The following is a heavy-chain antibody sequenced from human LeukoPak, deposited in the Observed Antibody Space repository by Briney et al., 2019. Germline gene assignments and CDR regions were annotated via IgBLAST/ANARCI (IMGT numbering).Heavy chain of an antibody. Sequence: ASETLSLTCAVSGYSISRGYYWALIRQPPGKGLEWIGTVYHTGSTYYNPSLDSRVTISVDTSKNEFSLNLKSVTAADTAAYYCARAGWIITSGIDYWGQGALVTVSS. CDR3: ARAGWIITSGIDY. J-gene: IGHJ4*02. CDR1: GYSISRGYY. CDR2: VYHTGST. D-gene: IGHD3-10*01. V-gene: IGHV4-38-2*01.